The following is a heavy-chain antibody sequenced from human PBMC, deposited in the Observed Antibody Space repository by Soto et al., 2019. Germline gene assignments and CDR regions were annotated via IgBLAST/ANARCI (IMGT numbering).Heavy chain of an antibody. J-gene: IGHJ3*02. Sequence: SETLSLTCAVYGGSFSGYYWSWIRQPPGKGLEWIGEINHSGSTNYNPSLKSRVTISVDTSKNQFSLKLSSVTAADTAVYYCARETSQQLGYDAFDIWGQGTMVTVSS. CDR1: GGSFSGYY. D-gene: IGHD6-13*01. CDR2: INHSGST. V-gene: IGHV4-34*01. CDR3: ARETSQQLGYDAFDI.